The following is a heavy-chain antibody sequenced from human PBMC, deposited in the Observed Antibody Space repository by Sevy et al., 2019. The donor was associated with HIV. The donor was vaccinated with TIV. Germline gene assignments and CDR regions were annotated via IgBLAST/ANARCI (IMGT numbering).Heavy chain of an antibody. V-gene: IGHV3-7*01. Sequence: GGSLRLSCAASGFTFSSYWMSWVRQAPGKGLEWVAKIKQDGSEKYYVDSVKGRFTISRDNAKNSLYLQMNSLRAEDTAVYYCGAPRAAITMVRGVLDYWGQGTLVTVSS. CDR3: GAPRAAITMVRGVLDY. D-gene: IGHD3-10*01. J-gene: IGHJ4*02. CDR1: GFTFSSYW. CDR2: IKQDGSEK.